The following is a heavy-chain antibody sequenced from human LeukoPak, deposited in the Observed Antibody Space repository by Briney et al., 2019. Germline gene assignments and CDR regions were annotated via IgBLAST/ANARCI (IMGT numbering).Heavy chain of an antibody. Sequence: KSSQTLSLTCTVSGGSISSGGYYWSWIRQHPGKGLEWIGYIYYSGSTYYNPSLKSRVTISVDTSKNQFSLKLSSVTAADTAVYYCAREGHDAVGRYFQHWGQGTLVTVSS. J-gene: IGHJ1*01. CDR1: GGSISSGGYY. CDR3: AREGHDAVGRYFQH. CDR2: IYYSGST. D-gene: IGHD1-26*01. V-gene: IGHV4-31*03.